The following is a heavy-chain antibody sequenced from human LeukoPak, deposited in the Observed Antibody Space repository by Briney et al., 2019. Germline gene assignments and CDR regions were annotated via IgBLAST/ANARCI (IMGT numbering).Heavy chain of an antibody. D-gene: IGHD6-13*01. CDR2: ISNNVGT. CDR3: ARLYRGSWAYHFDY. V-gene: IGHV4-59*08. J-gene: IGHJ4*02. Sequence: PSETLSLTCTVSGVSMTNFFWTWIRQPPGKGLEWLGFISNNVGTNYSPSLRSRVTFSLYTSKNHFSLNLTSVTAADTAVYYCARLYRGSWAYHFDYWGQGILVTVSS. CDR1: GVSMTNFF.